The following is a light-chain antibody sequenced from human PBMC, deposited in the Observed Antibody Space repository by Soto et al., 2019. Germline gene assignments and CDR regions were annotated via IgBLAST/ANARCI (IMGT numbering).Light chain of an antibody. J-gene: IGKJ4*01. CDR2: GAL. CDR1: QSVSSH. Sequence: EIVLTQPPATPSPSPGARATLSCRASQSVSSHLTWYQQKPGQAPRLIIYGALPSATGIPARVHGSVSGTDFTLTIISLRAEDFAVYYCQRYNNWPDTFGGGTMVDI. V-gene: IGKV3-15*01. CDR3: QRYNNWPDT.